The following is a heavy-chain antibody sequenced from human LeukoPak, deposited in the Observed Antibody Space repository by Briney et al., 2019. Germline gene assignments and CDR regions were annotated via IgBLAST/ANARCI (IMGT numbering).Heavy chain of an antibody. Sequence: GGSLRLSCAASGFTFSSYAMSWVRQAPGKGLEWVSAISGSGGSTYYAASVKGRFTISRDNSKNTLYLQMNSLRAEDTAVYYCAKDYDYVWGSTDYWGQGTLVTVSS. J-gene: IGHJ4*02. CDR1: GFTFSSYA. CDR2: ISGSGGST. CDR3: AKDYDYVWGSTDY. V-gene: IGHV3-23*01. D-gene: IGHD3-16*01.